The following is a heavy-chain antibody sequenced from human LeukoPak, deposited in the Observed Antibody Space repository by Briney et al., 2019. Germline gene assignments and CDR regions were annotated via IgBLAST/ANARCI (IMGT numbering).Heavy chain of an antibody. CDR2: ISAYNGNT. CDR3: ARDHPDYYDSSGYIY. CDR1: GYTFTSYG. D-gene: IGHD3-22*01. V-gene: IGHV1-18*01. Sequence: GASVKVSCTASGYTFTSYGISWVRQAPGQGLEWMGWISAYNGNTNYAQKLQGRVTMTTDTSTSTAYMELRSLRSDDTAVYYCARDHPDYYDSSGYIYWGQGTLVTVSS. J-gene: IGHJ4*02.